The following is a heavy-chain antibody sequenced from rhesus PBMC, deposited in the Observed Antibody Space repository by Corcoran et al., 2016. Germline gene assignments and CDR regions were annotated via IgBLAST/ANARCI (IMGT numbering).Heavy chain of an antibody. Sequence: QVTLQESGPALVKPTQTLTLTCTFPGFSINTAGTGGGRIRQPPGKALEWLASIYWSDSKYYNTSLKSRLSISKDTSKHQLVLRMANMDPVDTAAYYCARYLGVGTFDHWGQGVLVTVSS. CDR3: ARYLGVGTFDH. D-gene: IGHD3-16*01. CDR2: IYWSDSK. V-gene: IGHV2-95*01. CDR1: GFSINTAGTG. J-gene: IGHJ4*01.